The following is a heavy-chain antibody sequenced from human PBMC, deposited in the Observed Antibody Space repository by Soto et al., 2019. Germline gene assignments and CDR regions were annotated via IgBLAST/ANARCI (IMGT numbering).Heavy chain of an antibody. J-gene: IGHJ4*02. CDR3: ARLALGHPFDF. V-gene: IGHV4-39*01. CDR2: ILYSGGP. CDR1: GDSVSGSVYW. Sequence: SETLSLTCSVSGDSVSGSVYWWGWVRQPPGKGLEFIGSILYSGGPYYNPSFKSRSTIYIDAPKNQFSLKLSSVTAADTAVYYCARLALGHPFDFWGQGTLVTV.